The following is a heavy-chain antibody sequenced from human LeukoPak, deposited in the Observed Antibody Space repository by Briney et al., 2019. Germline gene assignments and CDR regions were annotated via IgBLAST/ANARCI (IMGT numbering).Heavy chain of an antibody. J-gene: IGHJ4*02. CDR2: IGFDGVIK. V-gene: IGHV3-30*10. CDR3: ARDMFREVPDYYDY. D-gene: IGHD3-10*01. Sequence: PGGSLRLSCAASGFTFNNYPMHWVRQAPGKGLEWVAVIGFDGVIKLYTDSVKGRFTISRDDSKNTLYLQMNGLRAEDSALYYCARDMFREVPDYYDYWGQGTLVTVSS. CDR1: GFTFNNYP.